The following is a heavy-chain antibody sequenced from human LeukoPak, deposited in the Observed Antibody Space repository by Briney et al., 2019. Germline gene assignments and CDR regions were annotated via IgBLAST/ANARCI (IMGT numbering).Heavy chain of an antibody. V-gene: IGHV3-23*01. CDR2: ISGSGGST. CDR1: GFTFSSYA. Sequence: GGSLRLSCAASGFTFSSYAMSWVRQAPGKGLEWVSAISGSGGSTYYADSVKGRFTISRDNSKNTLYLQMNSLRAEDTAVYYCAKEQSGSYYKHYYYYYYMDVWGKGTTVTVSS. J-gene: IGHJ6*03. CDR3: AKEQSGSYYKHYYYYYYMDV. D-gene: IGHD1-26*01.